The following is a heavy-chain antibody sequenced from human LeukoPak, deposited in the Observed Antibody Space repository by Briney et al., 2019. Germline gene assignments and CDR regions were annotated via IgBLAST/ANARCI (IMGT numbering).Heavy chain of an antibody. CDR3: AALYYDFWSGFKADAFDI. D-gene: IGHD3-3*01. CDR2: INPNSGGT. Sequence: ASVKVSCKASGYTFTGYYMHWVRQAPGQGLEWMGWINPNSGGTNYAQKFQGRVTMTRDTSISTAYMELSRLRSDDTAVYYCAALYYDFWSGFKADAFDIWGQGTMVTVSS. CDR1: GYTFTGYY. V-gene: IGHV1-2*02. J-gene: IGHJ3*02.